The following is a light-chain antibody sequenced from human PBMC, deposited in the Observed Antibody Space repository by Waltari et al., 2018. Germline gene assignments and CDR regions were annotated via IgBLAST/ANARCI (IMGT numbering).Light chain of an antibody. CDR3: HQYGISPGT. Sequence: EIVLTQSPDILSLSPGERATLSCRASQSVSSNVLGWYQQTPGQAPRLLIYCASNRVTGVPDRFTGSGSGTDFTLTISRLEPEDFAVYFCHQYGISPGTFGQ. CDR2: CAS. CDR1: QSVSSNV. J-gene: IGKJ1*01. V-gene: IGKV3-20*01.